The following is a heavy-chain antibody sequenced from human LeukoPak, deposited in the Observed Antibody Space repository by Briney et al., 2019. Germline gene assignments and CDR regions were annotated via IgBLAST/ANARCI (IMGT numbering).Heavy chain of an antibody. Sequence: GGSLRLSCAASGFPFSSYWMSWVRQAPGKGLEWAANIKKDGDDKHYVDSVKGRFTVSRDNAKTSLYLQMNNLRAEDTAVYYCARVPGTSNYYGSGSPDYWGQGTLVTVSS. D-gene: IGHD3-10*01. CDR3: ARVPGTSNYYGSGSPDY. CDR2: IKKDGDDK. V-gene: IGHV3-7*04. J-gene: IGHJ4*02. CDR1: GFPFSSYW.